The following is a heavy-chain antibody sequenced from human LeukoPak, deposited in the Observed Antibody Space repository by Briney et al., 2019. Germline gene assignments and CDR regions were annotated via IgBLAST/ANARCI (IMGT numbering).Heavy chain of an antibody. CDR3: ARWYYYDSSGYYQGRDAATNDAFDI. D-gene: IGHD3-22*01. CDR2: IYSGGST. Sequence: QAGGSLRLSCAASGFTVSSNYMSWVRQAPGKGLEWVSVIYSGGSTYYADSVKGRFTISRDNSKNTLYLQMNSLRAEDTAVYYCARWYYYDSSGYYQGRDAATNDAFDIWGQGTMVTVSS. CDR1: GFTVSSNY. V-gene: IGHV3-53*01. J-gene: IGHJ3*02.